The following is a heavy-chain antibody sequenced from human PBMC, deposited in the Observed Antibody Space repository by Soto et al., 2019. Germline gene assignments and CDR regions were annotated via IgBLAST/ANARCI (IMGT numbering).Heavy chain of an antibody. CDR3: ARRDTSGFLRYFDN. CDR2: IVPNVGTV. V-gene: IGHV1-69*06. J-gene: IGHJ4*02. Sequence: QMQLVQSGAEVKKPGSSVKVSCKASGVTLSSFINYPINWVRQAPGQGLEWMGGIVPNVGTVNYAQKFQGRVPITADISTGTAYMEVSSLRSEDTALYYCARRDTSGFLRYFDNWGQGTLVTVSS. CDR1: GVTLSSFINYP. D-gene: IGHD3-3*01.